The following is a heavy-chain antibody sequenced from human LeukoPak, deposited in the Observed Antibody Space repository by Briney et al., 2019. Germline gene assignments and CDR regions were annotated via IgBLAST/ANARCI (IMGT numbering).Heavy chain of an antibody. CDR3: ARFRGGSNYYDSSGYYYDYYYMDV. Sequence: GGSLRPSCAASGFTFSSYSMNWVRQAPGKGLEWVSSISSSSSYIYYAGSVKGRFTISRDNAKNSLYLQMNSLRAEDTAVYYCARFRGGSNYYDSSGYYYDYYYMDVWGKGTTVTVSS. D-gene: IGHD3-22*01. V-gene: IGHV3-21*01. J-gene: IGHJ6*03. CDR1: GFTFSSYS. CDR2: ISSSSSYI.